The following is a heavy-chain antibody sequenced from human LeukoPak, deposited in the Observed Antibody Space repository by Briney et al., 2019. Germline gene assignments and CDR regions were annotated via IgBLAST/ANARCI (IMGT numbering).Heavy chain of an antibody. D-gene: IGHD6-13*01. CDR3: AKDPSSSWYMTFDY. CDR1: GFTFSSYS. Sequence: GGSLRLSCAASGFTFSSYSMNWVRQAPGKGLEWVSSISSSSSYICYADSVKGRFTTSRDNAKNSLYLQMNSLRAEDTAVYYCAKDPSSSWYMTFDYWGQGTLVTVSS. J-gene: IGHJ4*02. CDR2: ISSSSSYI. V-gene: IGHV3-21*04.